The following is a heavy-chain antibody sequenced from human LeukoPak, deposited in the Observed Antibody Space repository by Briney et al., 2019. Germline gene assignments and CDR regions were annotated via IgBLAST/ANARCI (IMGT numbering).Heavy chain of an antibody. CDR3: AKVSGIGDY. CDR1: GFTFSSNA. CDR2: ISGSGGST. D-gene: IGHD3-10*01. J-gene: IGHJ4*02. Sequence: GGSLRLSCAASGFTFSSNAMSWVREAPGKGLEWVSAISGSGGSTYYADSVKGRFTVSRDNSRNTLYLQMNSLRAEDTAVYFCAKVSGIGDYWGQGTLVIVSS. V-gene: IGHV3-23*01.